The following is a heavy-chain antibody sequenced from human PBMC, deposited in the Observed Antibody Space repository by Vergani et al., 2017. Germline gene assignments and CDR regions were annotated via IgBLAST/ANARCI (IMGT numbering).Heavy chain of an antibody. Sequence: QVQLVQSGAEVKKPGASVKVSCKASGYTFTGYYMNWVRQAPGQGLEWMGWINPNSGGPNYAQKFQGRVTMTRDTSISTAYMELSRLRSDDTAVYYCARESAYCGGDCYSRGWFDPWGQGTLVTVSS. J-gene: IGHJ5*02. V-gene: IGHV1-2*02. CDR2: INPNSGGP. CDR3: ARESAYCGGDCYSRGWFDP. CDR1: GYTFTGYY. D-gene: IGHD2-21*01.